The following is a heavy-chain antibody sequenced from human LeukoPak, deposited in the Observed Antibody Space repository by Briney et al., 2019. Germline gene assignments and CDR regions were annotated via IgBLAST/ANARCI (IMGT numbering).Heavy chain of an antibody. D-gene: IGHD6-13*01. Sequence: PSETLSLTCTVSGGSISSYYWSWIRQPPGKGLEWIGYTYYSGSTNYNPSLKSRVTISVDTSKNQFSLKLSSVTAADTAVYYCASVVAAGTGLDYWGQGTLVTVSS. V-gene: IGHV4-59*01. CDR2: TYYSGST. CDR3: ASVVAAGTGLDY. CDR1: GGSISSYY. J-gene: IGHJ4*02.